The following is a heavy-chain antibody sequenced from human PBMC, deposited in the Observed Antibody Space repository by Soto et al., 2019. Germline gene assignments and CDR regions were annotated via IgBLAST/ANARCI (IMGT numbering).Heavy chain of an antibody. V-gene: IGHV4-34*01. CDR1: GGSFSGYY. Sequence: SETLSLTCAVYGGSFSGYYWSWIRQPPGKGLEWIGEINHSGSTNYNPSLKSRVTISVDTSKNQFSLKLSSVTAADTAVYYCARSSRGGGSGSSSPHPWFDPWGQGTLVTVSS. J-gene: IGHJ5*02. CDR2: INHSGST. CDR3: ARSSRGGGSGSSSPHPWFDP. D-gene: IGHD3-3*01.